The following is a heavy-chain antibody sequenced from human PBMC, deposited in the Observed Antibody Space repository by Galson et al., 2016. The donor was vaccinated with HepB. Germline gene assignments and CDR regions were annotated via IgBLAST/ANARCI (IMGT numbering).Heavy chain of an antibody. V-gene: IGHV3-13*04. CDR1: GFNFSLYD. Sequence: SLRLSCAASGFNFSLYDMHWVRQVTGKGLEWVSAIATTGDTYYPGSVKGRFTISRENAKNSMFPQMNSLRGGDTAVYYCARAPKGGGYGLDVWGKGTTVTVSS. J-gene: IGHJ6*04. D-gene: IGHD3-16*01. CDR3: ARAPKGGGYGLDV. CDR2: IATTGDT.